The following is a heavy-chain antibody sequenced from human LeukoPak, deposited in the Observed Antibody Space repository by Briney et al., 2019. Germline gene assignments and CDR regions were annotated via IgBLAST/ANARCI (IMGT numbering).Heavy chain of an antibody. CDR2: IIPIFGTA. D-gene: IGHD2-2*01. J-gene: IGHJ4*02. Sequence: SVKVSCKASGGTFSSYAISWVRQAPGQGLEWVGGIIPIFGTANYAQKFQGRVTITADESTSTAYMELSSLRSEDTAVYYCARDTDCSSTSCYFFIDYWGQGTLVTVSS. V-gene: IGHV1-69*13. CDR3: ARDTDCSSTSCYFFIDY. CDR1: GGTFSSYA.